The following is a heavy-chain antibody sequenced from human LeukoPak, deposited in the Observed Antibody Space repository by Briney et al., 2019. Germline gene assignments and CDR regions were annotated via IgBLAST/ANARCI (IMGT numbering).Heavy chain of an antibody. D-gene: IGHD6-19*01. V-gene: IGHV5-51*01. J-gene: IGHJ4*02. Sequence: HGESLKISCKGSGYSFTSYWIGWVRQMPGKDLEWMGIFSPGDSDSRYSPSFQGQVTISADKSISTVYLQWGSLKASDTAMYYCARLASAWNFDYWGQGTLVTVSS. CDR2: FSPGDSDS. CDR3: ARLASAWNFDY. CDR1: GYSFTSYW.